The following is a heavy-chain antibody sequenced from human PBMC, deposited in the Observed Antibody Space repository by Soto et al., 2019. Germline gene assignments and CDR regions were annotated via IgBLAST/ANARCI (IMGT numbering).Heavy chain of an antibody. J-gene: IGHJ4*02. CDR2: IWYDGSNK. CDR1: GFPFSSYG. CDR3: ASSIN. Sequence: AGGSLRLSCAASGFPFSSYGMHWVHQAPGKGLDWVGVIWYDGSNKDYAESVKGRFTISRDNSKNMLYLQMNSLRADDTAVYYCASSINWGQGTLVTVSS. V-gene: IGHV3-33*03.